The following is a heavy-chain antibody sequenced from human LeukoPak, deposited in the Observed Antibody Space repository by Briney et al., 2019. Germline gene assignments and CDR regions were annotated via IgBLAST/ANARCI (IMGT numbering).Heavy chain of an antibody. J-gene: IGHJ4*02. CDR3: ARAIPNSGDLDY. CDR2: IYYSGST. CDR1: GGSISSGDYY. Sequence: PSETLSLTCTVSGGSISSGDYYWSWIRQPPGKGLEWIGYIYYSGSTYYNPSLKSRVTISVDTSKNQFSLKLSSVTAADTAVYYCARAIPNSGDLDYWGQGTLVTVSS. D-gene: IGHD4-23*01. V-gene: IGHV4-30-4*01.